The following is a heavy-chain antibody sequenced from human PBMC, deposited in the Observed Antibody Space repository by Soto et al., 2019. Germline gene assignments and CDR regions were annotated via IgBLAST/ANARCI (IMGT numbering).Heavy chain of an antibody. CDR2: ISSSSSYT. Sequence: GGSLRLSCAASGFTFSDYYMSWIRQAPGKGLEWVSYISSSSSYTNYADSVKGRFTISRDNAKNSLYLQMNSLRAEDTAVYYFARTSGRSSWYHYWGQGTLVTVSS. V-gene: IGHV3-11*03. CDR3: ARTSGRSSWYHY. CDR1: GFTFSDYY. D-gene: IGHD6-13*01. J-gene: IGHJ4*02.